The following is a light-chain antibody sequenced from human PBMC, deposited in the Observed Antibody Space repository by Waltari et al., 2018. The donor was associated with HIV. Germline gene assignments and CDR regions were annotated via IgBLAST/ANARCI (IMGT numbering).Light chain of an antibody. CDR2: NDN. CDR3: STWDDTQTGVL. V-gene: IGLV1-44*01. CDR1: SSNIGSNP. J-gene: IGLJ2*01. Sequence: GSPGQRVTISCSGSSSNIGSNPVNWYQQLPGTAPKLLIYNDNQRPSGVPDRFSGSKSGTSASLAISGLQSDDDADYSCSTWDDTQTGVLFGGGTTLTVL.